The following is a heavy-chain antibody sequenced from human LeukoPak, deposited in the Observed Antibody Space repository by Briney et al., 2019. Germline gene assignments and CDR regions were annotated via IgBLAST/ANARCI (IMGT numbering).Heavy chain of an antibody. CDR2: INPNSGGT. V-gene: IGHV1-2*02. D-gene: IGHD2-2*01. CDR3: ARIIVVVPAAIQFDY. CDR1: GYTFTGYY. J-gene: IGHJ4*02. Sequence: GASVKVSCKASGYTFTGYYMHWVRQAPGQGLEWMGWINPNSGGTNYAQKFQGRDTMTRDTSISTAYMELSRLRSDDTAVYYCARIIVVVPAAIQFDYWGQGTLVTVSS.